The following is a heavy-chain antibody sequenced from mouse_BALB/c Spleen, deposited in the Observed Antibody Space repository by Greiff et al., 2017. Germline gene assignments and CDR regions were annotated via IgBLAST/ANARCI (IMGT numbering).Heavy chain of an antibody. CDR1: GYAFSSYW. V-gene: IGHV1-80*01. Sequence: VQRVESGAELVRPGSSVKISCKASGYAFSSYWMNWVKQRPGQGLEWIGQIYPGDGDTNYNGKFKGKATLTADKSSSTAYMQLSSLTSEDSAVYFCARNSITTATFAYWGQGTLVTVSA. J-gene: IGHJ3*01. D-gene: IGHD1-2*01. CDR2: IYPGDGDT. CDR3: ARNSITTATFAY.